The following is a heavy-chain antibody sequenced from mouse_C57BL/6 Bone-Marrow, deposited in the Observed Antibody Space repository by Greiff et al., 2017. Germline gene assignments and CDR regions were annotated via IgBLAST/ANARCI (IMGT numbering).Heavy chain of an antibody. J-gene: IGHJ2*01. Sequence: EVKLMESGGGLVKPGGSLKLSCAASGFTFSDYGMHWVRQAPEKGLEWVAYISSGSSTIYYADTVKGRFTISRDNAKNTLFLQMTSLRSEDTAMYYCARRDYDYDGKNHFDYWGQGTTLTVSS. CDR3: ARRDYDYDGKNHFDY. D-gene: IGHD2-4*01. CDR2: ISSGSSTI. CDR1: GFTFSDYG. V-gene: IGHV5-17*01.